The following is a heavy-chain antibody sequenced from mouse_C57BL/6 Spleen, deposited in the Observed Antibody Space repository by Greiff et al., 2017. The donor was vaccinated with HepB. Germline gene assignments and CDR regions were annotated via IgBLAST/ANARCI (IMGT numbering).Heavy chain of an antibody. Sequence: EVKLEESGAELVKPGASVKLSCTASGFNINDYYMHWVKQRTEQGLEWIGRIDPEDGETKYAPKFQGKATLTADTSSNTAYLQLSILTSEDTAVYYCASGHGSSVFAYWGQGTLVTVSA. D-gene: IGHD1-1*01. CDR1: GFNINDYY. CDR3: ASGHGSSVFAY. V-gene: IGHV14-2*01. J-gene: IGHJ3*01. CDR2: IDPEDGET.